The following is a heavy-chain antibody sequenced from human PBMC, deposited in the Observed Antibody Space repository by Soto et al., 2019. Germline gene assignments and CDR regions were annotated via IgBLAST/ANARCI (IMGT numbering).Heavy chain of an antibody. CDR2: ISVSGDKT. Sequence: EVQLSESAGGLVQPGGSQRLSCAASGFPFNTYAMTWVRQAPGKDLEWVSAISVSGDKTYYAESVRGRFAISRDNSQIILFLQMNGLRAEDTALYYCARKIYRRFDPWGQGTLVIVSS. CDR1: GFPFNTYA. V-gene: IGHV3-23*01. CDR3: ARKIYRRFDP. J-gene: IGHJ5*02.